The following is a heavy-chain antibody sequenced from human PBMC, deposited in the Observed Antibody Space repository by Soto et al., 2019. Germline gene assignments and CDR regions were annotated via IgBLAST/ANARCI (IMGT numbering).Heavy chain of an antibody. D-gene: IGHD3-22*01. CDR2: MFYSGAT. J-gene: IGHJ5*02. V-gene: IGHV4-39*01. CDR3: ARHRSGSDWLDP. CDR1: GGSISDISYC. Sequence: SETLSLTCTVSGGSISDISYCWGWIRQPPGKGLQWIGCMFYSGATYYNPSLKNRVTLSVDTSNNEFSLKLVSVTAPDTAVYYCARHRSGSDWLDPWGQGTLVTVSS.